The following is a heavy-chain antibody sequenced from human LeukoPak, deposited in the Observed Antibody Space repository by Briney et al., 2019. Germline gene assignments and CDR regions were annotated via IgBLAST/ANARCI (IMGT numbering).Heavy chain of an antibody. D-gene: IGHD3-3*01. CDR3: ARGADFWSGYYDAFDI. V-gene: IGHV3-21*01. J-gene: IGHJ3*02. Sequence: GGSLRLSCAASGFTFSSYSMNWVRQAPGKGLEWVSSISSSSSYIYYADSVKGRFTISRDNAKNSLYLQMNSLRAEDTAVYYCARGADFWSGYYDAFDIWGQGTMVTVSS. CDR1: GFTFSSYS. CDR2: ISSSSSYI.